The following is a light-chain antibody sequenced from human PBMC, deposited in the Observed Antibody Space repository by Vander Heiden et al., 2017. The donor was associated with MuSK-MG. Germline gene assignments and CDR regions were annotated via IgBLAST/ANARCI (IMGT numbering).Light chain of an antibody. V-gene: IGKV3-11*01. J-gene: IGKJ5*01. CDR1: QNVDIY. CDR3: QQRYSLFT. CDR2: DAS. Sequence: EIVLTQSPATLSLSPGERATLSCRASQNVDIYLAWYQQRPGQAPRLLIFDASNRANGIPHRFSGSGYGKDFTLTSRSREHEDFAVYYGQQRYSLFTFGQGTLVEIK.